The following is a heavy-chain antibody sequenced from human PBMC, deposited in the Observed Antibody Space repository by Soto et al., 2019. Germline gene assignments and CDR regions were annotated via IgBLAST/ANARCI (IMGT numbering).Heavy chain of an antibody. CDR3: ARDRSHYYGSGSSNYFDY. D-gene: IGHD3-10*01. Sequence: SETLSLTWTVSGGSISSNYWSWIRQPPGKGLEWIGEINHSGSTNYNPSLKSRVTISVDTSKNQFSLKLSSVTAADTAVYYCARDRSHYYGSGSSNYFDYWGQGLLVTV. CDR2: INHSGST. V-gene: IGHV4-34*01. J-gene: IGHJ4*02. CDR1: GGSISSNY.